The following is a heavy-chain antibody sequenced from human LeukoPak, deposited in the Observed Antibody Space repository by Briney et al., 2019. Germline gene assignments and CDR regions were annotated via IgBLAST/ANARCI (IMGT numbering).Heavy chain of an antibody. J-gene: IGHJ4*02. D-gene: IGHD1-26*01. CDR1: GFTFSSYA. V-gene: IGHV3-30-3*01. CDR3: ASLRYSGSHFMDY. CDR2: ISYDRSNK. Sequence: GGSLRLSCAASGFTFSSYAMHWVRQAPGKGLEWVAVISYDRSNKYYADSVKGRFTISRDNSKNTLYLQMNSLRAEDTAVYYCASLRYSGSHFMDYWGQGTLVTVSS.